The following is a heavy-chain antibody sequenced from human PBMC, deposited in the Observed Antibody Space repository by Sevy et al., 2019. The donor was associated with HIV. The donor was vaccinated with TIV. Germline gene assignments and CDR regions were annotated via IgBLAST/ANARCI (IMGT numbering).Heavy chain of an antibody. CDR1: GYTFNNYG. CDR3: ARAPTGSQGPGQYFQH. J-gene: IGHJ1*01. CDR2: ISPYNT. D-gene: IGHD1-26*01. V-gene: IGHV1-18*01. Sequence: ASVKVSCKASGYTFNNYGLSWVRQAPGQGLEWMGWISPYNTNYAQNLQGRVTMTTDTSTSTAYMELRSLRSDDTAVYYCARAPTGSQGPGQYFQHWGQGTLVTVSS.